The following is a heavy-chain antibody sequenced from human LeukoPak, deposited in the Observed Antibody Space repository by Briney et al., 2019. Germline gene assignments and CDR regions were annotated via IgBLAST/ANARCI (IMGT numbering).Heavy chain of an antibody. J-gene: IGHJ3*02. CDR1: GYSFTSYW. CDR2: IYPGDSDT. Sequence: GESLKISCKGSGYSFTSYWIGWVRQMPGKGLEWMGIIYPGDSDTRYSPPFQGQVTISADKSISTAYLQWSSLKASDTAMYYCARPRIVGATDDAFDIWGQGTMVTVSS. D-gene: IGHD1-26*01. V-gene: IGHV5-51*01. CDR3: ARPRIVGATDDAFDI.